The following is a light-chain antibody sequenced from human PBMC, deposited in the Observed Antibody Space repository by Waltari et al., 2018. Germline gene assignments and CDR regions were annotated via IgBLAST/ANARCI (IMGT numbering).Light chain of an antibody. V-gene: IGKV3-20*01. CDR1: QSVSSSY. CDR2: GVS. CDR3: QQYGSSLFT. J-gene: IGKJ3*01. Sequence: EIVLPQSPATLSLSPGEKATLPCRASQSVSSSYLAWFQQKPGQAPRLLIYGVSIRAAGIPDRFSGSGSGTDFTLTISRLEPEDFAVYYCQQYGSSLFTFGPGTKVDIK.